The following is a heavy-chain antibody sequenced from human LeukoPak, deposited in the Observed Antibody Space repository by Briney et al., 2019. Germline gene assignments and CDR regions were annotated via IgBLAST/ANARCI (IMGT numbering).Heavy chain of an antibody. V-gene: IGHV1-18*04. J-gene: IGHJ6*02. CDR3: ARVEYYYDSSGYYYYYYGMDV. CDR2: ISAYNGNT. Sequence: ASVKVSCKASGYTFTGYYIHWVRQAPGQGLEWMGWISAYNGNTNYAQKLQGRVTMTTDTSTSTAYMELRSLRSDDTAVYYCARVEYYYDSSGYYYYYYGMDVWGQGTTVTVSS. D-gene: IGHD3-22*01. CDR1: GYTFTGYY.